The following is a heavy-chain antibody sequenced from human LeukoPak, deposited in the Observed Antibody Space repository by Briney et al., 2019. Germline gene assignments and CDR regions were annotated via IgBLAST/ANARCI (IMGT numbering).Heavy chain of an antibody. CDR3: AKDSRIYGSGSYLGYYMDV. Sequence: GGSLRLSCAASGFTFSSYGMHWVRQAPGKGLEWVAFIRYDGSNKYYADSVKGRFTISRDNSKNTLYLQMNSLRAEDTAVYYCAKDSRIYGSGSYLGYYMDVWGKGTTVTISS. CDR1: GFTFSSYG. V-gene: IGHV3-30*02. CDR2: IRYDGSNK. D-gene: IGHD3-10*01. J-gene: IGHJ6*03.